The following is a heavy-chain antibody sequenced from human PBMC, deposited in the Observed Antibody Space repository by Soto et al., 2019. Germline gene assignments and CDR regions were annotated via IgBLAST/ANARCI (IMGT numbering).Heavy chain of an antibody. CDR3: ARRTDYGDYYFDY. D-gene: IGHD4-17*01. Sequence: SETLSLTCTVSGFSISSYYWSGIRQPPGKGLEWIGYIYYSGSTNYNPSLKSRVTISVDTSKNQFSLKLSSVTAADTAVYYCARRTDYGDYYFDYWGQGTLVTVSS. CDR1: GFSISSYY. V-gene: IGHV4-59*08. CDR2: IYYSGST. J-gene: IGHJ4*02.